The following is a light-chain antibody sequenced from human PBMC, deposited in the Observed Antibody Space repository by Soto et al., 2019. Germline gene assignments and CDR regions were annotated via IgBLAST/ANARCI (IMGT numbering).Light chain of an antibody. CDR1: QSISTW. CDR3: QQYNSYSLT. V-gene: IGKV1-5*01. Sequence: DIQMTQSPSTLSAAVGDRVTITCRASQSISTWLAWYQQKPGKAPNLLIYDASNLESGVPSRFSGSGSGTEFTLTISSLQPDEFATYYCQQYNSYSLTFGQGTKVDIK. J-gene: IGKJ1*01. CDR2: DAS.